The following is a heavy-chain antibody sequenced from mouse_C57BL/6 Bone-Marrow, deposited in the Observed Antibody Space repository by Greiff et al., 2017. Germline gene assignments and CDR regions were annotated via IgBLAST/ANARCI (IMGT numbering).Heavy chain of an antibody. CDR2: ISAGGSYT. CDR3: ARDALYYDYHYYAMDY. D-gene: IGHD2-4*01. J-gene: IGHJ4*01. CDR1: GFTFSSYA. V-gene: IGHV5-4*01. Sequence: EVQLVESGGGLVKPGGSLKLSCAASGFTFSSYAMSWVRQTPEKRLEWVATISAGGSYTYYPDNVKGRFTISRDNAKNNLYLQMSHLKSEDTAMYYCARDALYYDYHYYAMDYWGQGTSVTVSS.